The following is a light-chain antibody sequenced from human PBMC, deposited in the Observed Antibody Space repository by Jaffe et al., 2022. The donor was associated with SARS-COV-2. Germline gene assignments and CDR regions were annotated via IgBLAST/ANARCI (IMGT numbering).Light chain of an antibody. J-gene: IGLJ3*02. Sequence: QSALTQPASVSGSPGQSITISCTGTSSDVGDYNYVSWYQQHPGRAPKLIIYEVTNRPSGVSYRFSGSKSGNTASLTISGLQPEDEADYYCSSYTTSSSWVFGGGTKLTVL. CDR2: EVT. CDR3: SSYTTSSSWV. V-gene: IGLV2-14*01. CDR1: SSDVGDYNY.